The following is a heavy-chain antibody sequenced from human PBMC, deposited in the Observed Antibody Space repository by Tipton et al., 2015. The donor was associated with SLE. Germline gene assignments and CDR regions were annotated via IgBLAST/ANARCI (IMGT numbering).Heavy chain of an antibody. Sequence: TLSLTCTVSGGSISSSSYYWGWIRQPPGKGLEWIGSIYYSGSTYYNPSLKSRVTISVDTSKNQFSLKLSSVTAVDTAVYYCARVSIVVVPAAPFDYWGQGTLVTVSS. J-gene: IGHJ4*02. D-gene: IGHD2-2*01. CDR1: GGSISSSSYY. CDR3: ARVSIVVVPAAPFDY. V-gene: IGHV4-39*07. CDR2: IYYSGST.